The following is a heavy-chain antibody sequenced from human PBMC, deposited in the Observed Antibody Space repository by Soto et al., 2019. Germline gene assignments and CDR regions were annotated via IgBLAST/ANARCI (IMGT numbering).Heavy chain of an antibody. CDR3: ARARDRVHGWFDP. Sequence: QVQLQESGPVLVKPSGTLSLTCAVSGGSISMSNGWGWVRQPPGKGLEWIGEIYHMGSTTYNPSLKSRVTISVDKSKNQFSLKLSSVTAADSAVYYCARARDRVHGWFDPWGQGTLVTVSS. CDR2: IYHMGST. V-gene: IGHV4-4*02. D-gene: IGHD3-10*01. CDR1: GGSISMSNG. J-gene: IGHJ5*02.